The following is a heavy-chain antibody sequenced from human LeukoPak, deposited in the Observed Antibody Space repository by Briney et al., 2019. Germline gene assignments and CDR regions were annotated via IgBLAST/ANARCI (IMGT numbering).Heavy chain of an antibody. Sequence: GGSLRLSCAASGFTFSSYEMNWVRQAPGKGLGWVSYIGSGGGGIFYADSVKDRFTISRDNAKNSLHLQMNSLRAEDTAVYYCARDGASHPSIYYFDYWGQGTLVTVSS. CDR3: ARDGASHPSIYYFDY. CDR1: GFTFSSYE. V-gene: IGHV3-48*03. D-gene: IGHD4-17*01. J-gene: IGHJ4*02. CDR2: IGSGGGGI.